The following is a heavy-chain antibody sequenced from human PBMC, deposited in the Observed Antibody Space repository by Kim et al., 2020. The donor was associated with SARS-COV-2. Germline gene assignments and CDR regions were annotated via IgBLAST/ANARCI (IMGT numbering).Heavy chain of an antibody. V-gene: IGHV4-38-2*02. J-gene: IGHJ4*02. CDR3: ARDFSGSFDY. CDR2: LSDRGST. CDR1: GYSISSGSS. D-gene: IGHD1-26*01. Sequence: SETLSLTCTVSGYSISSGSSCFWLLPPPFPFLSFLFLLSDRGSTYYNPSLKSRVTISVDTSKNQFSLKLSSVTAADTAVYYCARDFSGSFDYWGQGTLVTVSS.